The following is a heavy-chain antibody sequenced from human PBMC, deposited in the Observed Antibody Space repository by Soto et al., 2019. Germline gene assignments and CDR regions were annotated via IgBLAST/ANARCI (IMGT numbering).Heavy chain of an antibody. D-gene: IGHD3-22*01. CDR2: ISWNSGSI. V-gene: IGHV3-9*01. CDR1: GFTFDDYA. J-gene: IGHJ4*02. Sequence: GGSLRLSCAASGFTFDDYAMHWVRQAPGKGLEWVSGISWNSGSIGYADSVKGRFTISRDNAKNSLYLQMNSLRAEDTALYCGEKGGVITFCGGDYFDYGGQGTVVTVSS. CDR3: EKGGVITFCGGDYFDY.